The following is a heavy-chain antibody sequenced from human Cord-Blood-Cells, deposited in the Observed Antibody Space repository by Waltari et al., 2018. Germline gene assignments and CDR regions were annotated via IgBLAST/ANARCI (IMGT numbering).Heavy chain of an antibody. D-gene: IGHD6-13*01. CDR3: ARDSSWDAFDI. CDR1: GFTVSSNY. CDR2: IYSGGST. Sequence: EVQLVESGGGLVQPGGSLRLSCAASGFTVSSNYMSWVRQAPGKGLEWVSVIYSGGSTYYADSVKGRFTISRDNSKNTLYLQMNSLRAEDTAVYYCARDSSWDAFDIWGQGTMVTVSP. J-gene: IGHJ3*02. V-gene: IGHV3-66*01.